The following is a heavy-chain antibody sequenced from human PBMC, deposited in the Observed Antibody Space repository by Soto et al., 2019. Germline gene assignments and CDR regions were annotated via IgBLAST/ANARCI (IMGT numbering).Heavy chain of an antibody. Sequence: EVQLVESGGGLVKPGGSLRLSCAASGFTFSSYSMNWVRQAPGKGLEWVSSISSSSSYIYYADSVKGRFTISRDNAKNSLYLQMNSLRAEDTAVYYGARDRVRITMVRGVRYFDYWGQGTLVTVSS. J-gene: IGHJ4*02. V-gene: IGHV3-21*01. CDR1: GFTFSSYS. CDR2: ISSSSSYI. CDR3: ARDRVRITMVRGVRYFDY. D-gene: IGHD3-10*01.